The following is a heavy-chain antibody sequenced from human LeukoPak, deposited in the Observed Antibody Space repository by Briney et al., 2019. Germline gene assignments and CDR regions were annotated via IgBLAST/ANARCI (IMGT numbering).Heavy chain of an antibody. Sequence: PGGSLRLSCAASGFTFSSYWMHWVRQAPGKGVVWVSRINSDGSSTRYADSVKGRFTISRDNAKNTLYLQMNSLRAEDTAVYYCASLEYSSSQGRDHWGQGTLVTVSS. CDR3: ASLEYSSSQGRDH. V-gene: IGHV3-74*01. CDR2: INSDGSST. J-gene: IGHJ4*02. CDR1: GFTFSSYW. D-gene: IGHD6-6*01.